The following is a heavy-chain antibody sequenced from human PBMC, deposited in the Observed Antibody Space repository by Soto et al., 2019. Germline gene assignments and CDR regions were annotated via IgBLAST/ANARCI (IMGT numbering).Heavy chain of an antibody. CDR3: AREVYYGFWSGFNTHPYYFDD. D-gene: IGHD3-3*01. V-gene: IGHV3-30-3*01. J-gene: IGHJ4*02. CDR2: ISDDGSNT. CDR1: GFTFSRHT. Sequence: QVQLVESGGGVVQPGRSLRLSCAASGFTFSRHTMHWVRQAPGKGLEWVAAISDDGSNTYYADSVKGRFTISRDNSKNTLYLQMNSLSSEDTAVQHCAREVYYGFWSGFNTHPYYFDDWGQGTLVTVSS.